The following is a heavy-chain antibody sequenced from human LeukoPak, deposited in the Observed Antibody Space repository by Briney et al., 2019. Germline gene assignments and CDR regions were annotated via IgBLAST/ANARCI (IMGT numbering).Heavy chain of an antibody. CDR1: GFTLGDYA. J-gene: IGHJ6*03. Sequence: PGGSLRLSCTASGFTLGDYAMSWFRQAPGKGLEWVGFIRSKAYGGTTEYAASVKGRFTISRDDSKSIAYLQMNSLKTEDTAVYYCARDLNLNYYDSSGYYYYYYYMDVWGKGTTVTVSS. V-gene: IGHV3-49*03. CDR2: IRSKAYGGTT. CDR3: ARDLNLNYYDSSGYYYYYYYMDV. D-gene: IGHD3-22*01.